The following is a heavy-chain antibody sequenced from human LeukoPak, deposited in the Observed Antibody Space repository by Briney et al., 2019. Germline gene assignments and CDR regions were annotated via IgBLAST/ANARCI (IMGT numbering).Heavy chain of an antibody. CDR2: ISYDGSNK. D-gene: IGHD6-13*01. CDR1: GFTFSSYA. CDR3: ARVADSSSWYSDYYYMDV. J-gene: IGHJ6*03. V-gene: IGHV3-30*01. Sequence: PGGSLRLSCAASGFTFSSYAMRWVRQAPGKGLEWVAVISYDGSNKYYADSVKGRFTISRDNSKNTLYLQMNSLRAEDTAVYYCARVADSSSWYSDYYYMDVWGKGTTVTVSS.